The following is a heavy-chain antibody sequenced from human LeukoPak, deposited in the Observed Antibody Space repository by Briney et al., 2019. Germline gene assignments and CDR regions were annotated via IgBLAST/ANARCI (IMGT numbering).Heavy chain of an antibody. D-gene: IGHD7-27*01. Sequence: SETLSLTCTVSGDFITAYYWSWIRQPPGKGLEWIGYVYYSGSTEYNPSLRSRVTISLDMSKHHFSLHLTSVTAADTAVYYCASNTGTVFDYWGQGALVTVSS. CDR2: VYYSGST. V-gene: IGHV4-59*01. J-gene: IGHJ4*02. CDR1: GDFITAYY. CDR3: ASNTGTVFDY.